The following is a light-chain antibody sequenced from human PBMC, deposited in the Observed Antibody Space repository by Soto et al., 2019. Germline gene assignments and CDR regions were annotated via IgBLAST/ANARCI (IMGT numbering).Light chain of an antibody. J-gene: IGLJ2*01. Sequence: NFMLTQPHSVSESPGKTVTISCTGSSGRIATNYVQWYQQRPGSAPTTVIYEDNQRPSGVPDRFSGSIDSPSNSASLTISGLKAEDEADYYCQSYDSSTVVFGGGTKVTVL. CDR2: EDN. V-gene: IGLV6-57*02. CDR3: QSYDSSTVV. CDR1: SGRIATNY.